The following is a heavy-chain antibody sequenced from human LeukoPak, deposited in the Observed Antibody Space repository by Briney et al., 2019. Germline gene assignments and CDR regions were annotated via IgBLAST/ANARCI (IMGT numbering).Heavy chain of an antibody. D-gene: IGHD6-19*01. V-gene: IGHV3-48*02. CDR1: GLTFSSYN. Sequence: GGSLRLSCAVSGLTFSSYNMNWVRQAPGKGLEWVSYISNSGSMIYYADSVKGRFTLSRDNAKNSLYLQMNSLRDEDTAVYYCARGPISGWFADYWGQGTLVTVSS. CDR3: ARGPISGWFADY. CDR2: ISNSGSMI. J-gene: IGHJ4*02.